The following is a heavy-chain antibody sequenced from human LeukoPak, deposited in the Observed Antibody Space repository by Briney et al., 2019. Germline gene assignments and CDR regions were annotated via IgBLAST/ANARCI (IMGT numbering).Heavy chain of an antibody. CDR3: ARDLRMGIRSYFDS. CDR2: ISSSSSYI. J-gene: IGHJ4*02. Sequence: GGSLRLSCAASGFTFSSYSMNWVRQAPGKGLEWVSSISSSSSYIYYADSVKGRFTISRDNAKNSLYLQMNSLRAEDTAVYYCARDLRMGIRSYFDSWGQGTLVTVSS. D-gene: IGHD1-14*01. V-gene: IGHV3-21*01. CDR1: GFTFSSYS.